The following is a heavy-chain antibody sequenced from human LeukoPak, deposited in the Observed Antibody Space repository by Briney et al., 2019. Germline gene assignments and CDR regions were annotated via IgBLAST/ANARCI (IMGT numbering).Heavy chain of an antibody. CDR2: ISSSSGYI. J-gene: IGHJ4*02. CDR3: ARVPYYDILTGYSDY. V-gene: IGHV3-21*01. Sequence: PGGSLRLSCAASGFTFSSYWMSWVRQAPGKGLEWVSFISSSSGYIYYADSVKGRFTISRDNAKNSLYLQMNSLRAEDTAVYYCARVPYYDILTGYSDYWGQGTLVTVSS. CDR1: GFTFSSYW. D-gene: IGHD3-9*01.